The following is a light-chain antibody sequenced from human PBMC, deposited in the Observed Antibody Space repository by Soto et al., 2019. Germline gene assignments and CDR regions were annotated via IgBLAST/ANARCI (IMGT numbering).Light chain of an antibody. V-gene: IGKV1-9*01. Sequence: DIQLTQSPSFLSASVGDRVTITCRASQGISSYLAWYQQKPGKAPKLLIYAASTLQSGVPSRFSGSGSGTEFTLTISSLQPADFATYYCQQLNSYPRPFGQGTKLEIK. J-gene: IGKJ2*01. CDR1: QGISSY. CDR3: QQLNSYPRP. CDR2: AAS.